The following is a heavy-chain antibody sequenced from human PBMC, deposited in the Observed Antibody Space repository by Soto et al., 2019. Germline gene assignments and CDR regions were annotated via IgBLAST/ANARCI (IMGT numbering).Heavy chain of an antibody. J-gene: IGHJ4*02. CDR3: STLSWDSSGWY. CDR1: GFTFNRYR. CDR2: INQNGSEQ. Sequence: GGSLRLSCGASGFTFNRYRMSWVRQAPGRGLECVADINQNGSEQRYVDSVKGRFTISRDNAENSLYLQMNSLRAEDTAVYFCSTLSWDSSGWYWGQGTPVTVSS. D-gene: IGHD6-19*01. V-gene: IGHV3-7*03.